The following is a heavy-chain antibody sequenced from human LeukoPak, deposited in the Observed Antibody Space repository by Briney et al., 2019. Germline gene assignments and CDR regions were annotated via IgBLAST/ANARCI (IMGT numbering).Heavy chain of an antibody. J-gene: IGHJ4*02. CDR3: AREAHYYDIPY. Sequence: ASVKVSCKASGYTFTSYYMHWVRQARGQGLEWMGIINPSGGSTSYAQKFRGRVTMTRDTSTSTVYMELSSLRSEDTAVYYCAREAHYYDIPYWGQGTLVTVSS. V-gene: IGHV1-46*01. CDR2: INPSGGST. CDR1: GYTFTSYY. D-gene: IGHD3-22*01.